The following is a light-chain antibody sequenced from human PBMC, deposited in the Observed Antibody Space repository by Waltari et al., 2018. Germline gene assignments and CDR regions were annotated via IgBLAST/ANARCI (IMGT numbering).Light chain of an antibody. J-gene: IGKJ3*01. Sequence: DIQMTQSPSSLSASVGDRVTITCRASQSISSYLNWYQQKPGKAPKLLIYAASSLQSGVPSRFIGSGSGTDFTLTISSLQPEDFATYYCQQNYSNLRFTFGPGTKVDIK. CDR2: AAS. CDR1: QSISSY. CDR3: QQNYSNLRFT. V-gene: IGKV1-39*01.